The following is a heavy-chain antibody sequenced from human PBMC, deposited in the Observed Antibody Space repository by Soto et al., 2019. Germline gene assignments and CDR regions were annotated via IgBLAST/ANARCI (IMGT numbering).Heavy chain of an antibody. CDR3: AKAIYYGDKRGGFDY. CDR2: ISWDGGST. J-gene: IGHJ4*02. CDR1: GFTFDDYT. V-gene: IGHV3-43*01. Sequence: GGSLGLSGAASGFTFDDYTMHWVRQAPGKGLEWVSLISWDGGSTYYADSVKGRFTISRDNSKNSLYLQMNSLRTEDTALYYCAKAIYYGDKRGGFDYWGQGTLVTVSS. D-gene: IGHD4-17*01.